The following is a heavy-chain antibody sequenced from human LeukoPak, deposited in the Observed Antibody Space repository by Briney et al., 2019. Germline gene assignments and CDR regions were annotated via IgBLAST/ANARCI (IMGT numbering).Heavy chain of an antibody. Sequence: GGSLRLSCAASGFTFSSYAMSWVRQAPGKGLEWVSAISGSGGSTYYADSVKGWFTISRDNSKNTLYLQMNSLRAEDTAVYYCVKGSVIYYASRFDYWGQGTLVTVSS. CDR1: GFTFSSYA. J-gene: IGHJ4*02. CDR2: ISGSGGST. D-gene: IGHD3-10*01. CDR3: VKGSVIYYASRFDY. V-gene: IGHV3-23*01.